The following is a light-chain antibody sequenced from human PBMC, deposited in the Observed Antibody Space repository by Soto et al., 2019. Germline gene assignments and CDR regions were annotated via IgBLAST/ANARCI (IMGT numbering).Light chain of an antibody. V-gene: IGKV3-20*01. CDR2: GAS. CDR3: QHYDSSPWT. CDR1: QSVSSNY. Sequence: EIVLTQSPGTLSLSPGERATLSCRASQSVSSNYLAWYQQKPGQAPRLLIYGASARATGIPDRFSGSGSGTDFPLTISRLEPEDFAMYFCQHYDSSPWTFSQGTKVEIK. J-gene: IGKJ1*01.